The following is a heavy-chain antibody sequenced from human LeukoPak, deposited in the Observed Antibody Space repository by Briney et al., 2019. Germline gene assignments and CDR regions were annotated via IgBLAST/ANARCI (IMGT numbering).Heavy chain of an antibody. CDR2: IKQDGSEK. CDR1: GFTFSSYW. CDR3: ARDNNIVGAARFQY. Sequence: GGSLRLSCAASGFTFSSYWMSWVRQAPGKGLEWVANIKQDGSEKYYVDSVKGRFTISRDNAENTLYLQINGLGAEDTAVYYCARDNNIVGAARFQYWGQGTLVTVSS. V-gene: IGHV3-7*01. J-gene: IGHJ4*02. D-gene: IGHD1-26*01.